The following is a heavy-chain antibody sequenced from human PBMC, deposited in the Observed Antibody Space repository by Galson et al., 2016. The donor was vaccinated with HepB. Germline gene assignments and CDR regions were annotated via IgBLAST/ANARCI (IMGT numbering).Heavy chain of an antibody. Sequence: SLRLSCAASGFTLSNSAMSWVRQAPGEGLEWVSAMSDSGGSTYYADSVKGRFTISRDNSKNTLYLQMNSLGAEDTARYYCAVRYSSIWYFQHWGRGTLVSVSS. J-gene: IGHJ1*01. CDR1: GFTLSNSA. CDR3: AVRYSSIWYFQH. CDR2: MSDSGGST. V-gene: IGHV3-23*01. D-gene: IGHD6-13*01.